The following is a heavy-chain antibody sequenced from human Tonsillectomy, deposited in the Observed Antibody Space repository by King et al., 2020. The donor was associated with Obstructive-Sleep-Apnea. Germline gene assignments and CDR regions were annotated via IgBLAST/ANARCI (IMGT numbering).Heavy chain of an antibody. CDR2: MYYSGNT. CDR3: ARHRGGEDSGGYGDYFDY. Sequence: VQLQESGPGLVKPSETLSLTCTVSGGSISNYYWSWIRQPPGKGLEWIGYMYYSGNTNYNPSLKSRVTISVDTSEIQFSLRLNSVTAADPAVYYCARHRGGEDSGGYGDYFDYWGQGTLVTVSS. J-gene: IGHJ4*02. CDR1: GGSISNYY. V-gene: IGHV4-59*08. D-gene: IGHD5-12*01.